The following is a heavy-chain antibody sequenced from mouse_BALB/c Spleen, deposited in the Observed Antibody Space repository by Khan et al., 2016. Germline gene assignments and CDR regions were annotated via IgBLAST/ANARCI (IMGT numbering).Heavy chain of an antibody. D-gene: IGHD1-1*01. CDR3: ARYYYGGAPWFAY. Sequence: VQLKESGPDLVKPSQSLSLTCTVTGFSITSDYSWHWIRQFPGNKLEWMGYINYSGSTNYNPSLKSRISITRDTSKNQFFLQLNSVATEDTATFYCARYYYGGAPWFAYWGQGTLVTVSA. CDR2: INYSGST. V-gene: IGHV3-1*02. CDR1: GFSITSDYS. J-gene: IGHJ3*01.